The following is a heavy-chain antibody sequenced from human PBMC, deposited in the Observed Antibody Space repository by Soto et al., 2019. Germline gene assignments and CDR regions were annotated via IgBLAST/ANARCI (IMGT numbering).Heavy chain of an antibody. CDR2: IDYYGNT. J-gene: IGHJ4*02. D-gene: IGHD4-4*01. CDR3: VRGGKYRLQETYYFDY. Sequence: QLQLQESDPGLVKPSETLSLSCSVSGDSTSNSNYYWGWIRQPPGRVLEWVGSIDYYGNTYYNPSVKSRVSVSVDTSKGQFSVRLTSVTAADTAVYYCVRGGKYRLQETYYFDYWGQGALVTVSS. CDR1: GDSTSNSNYY. V-gene: IGHV4-39*01.